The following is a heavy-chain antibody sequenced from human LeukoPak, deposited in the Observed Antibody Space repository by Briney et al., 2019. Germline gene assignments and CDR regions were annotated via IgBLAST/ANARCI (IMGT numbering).Heavy chain of an antibody. CDR2: IYYSGST. D-gene: IGHD6-13*01. V-gene: IGHV4-59*08. Sequence: PSETLPLTCTVSGGSISSYYWSWIRQPPGKGLEWIGYIYYSGSTNYNPSLKSRVTISVDTSKNQFSLKLSSVTAADTAVYYCARLPYSSSWGDAFDIWGQGTMVTVSS. CDR1: GGSISSYY. CDR3: ARLPYSSSWGDAFDI. J-gene: IGHJ3*02.